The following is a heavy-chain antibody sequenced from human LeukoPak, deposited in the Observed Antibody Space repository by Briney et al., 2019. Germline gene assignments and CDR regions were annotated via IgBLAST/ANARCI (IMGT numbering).Heavy chain of an antibody. CDR2: ISSSGSGI. CDR1: GFTFRNYY. V-gene: IGHV3-11*01. J-gene: IGHJ4*02. Sequence: RGSLRLSCAASGFTFRNYYMSWIRQAPGKGLEWVSYISSSGSGIYYADSVKGRFTISRDNAKNSLSLQMNSLRAEDTAVYYCARDNGYSGYDFAYWGQGTLVTVSS. CDR3: ARDNGYSGYDFAY. D-gene: IGHD5-12*01.